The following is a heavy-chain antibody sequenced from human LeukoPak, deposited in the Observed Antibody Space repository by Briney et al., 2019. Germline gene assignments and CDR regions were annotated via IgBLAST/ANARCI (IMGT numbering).Heavy chain of an antibody. CDR2: ISSSSSYI. J-gene: IGHJ4*02. CDR3: ARVSTDFWSGYSY. CDR1: GFTFSSYA. Sequence: GGSLRLSCAASGFTFSSYAMSWVRQAPGKGLEWVSSISSSSSYIYYADSVKGRFTISRDNAKNSLYLQMNSLRAEDTAVYYCARVSTDFWSGYSYWGQGTLVTVSS. D-gene: IGHD3-3*01. V-gene: IGHV3-21*01.